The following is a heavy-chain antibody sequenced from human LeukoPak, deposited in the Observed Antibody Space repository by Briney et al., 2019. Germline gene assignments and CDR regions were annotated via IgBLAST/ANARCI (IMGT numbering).Heavy chain of an antibody. D-gene: IGHD5-12*01. CDR3: ARERQRLLSS. CDR1: GFTFSGYW. Sequence: GGSLRLSCEASGFTFSGYWMTWVRQAPGKGLEWVANIKPDGSEKYYVDSVKGRFTISRDNAKNSLHLQVNSLRAGDTAVYYCARERQRLLSSWGQGTLVTVSS. J-gene: IGHJ5*02. V-gene: IGHV3-7*05. CDR2: IKPDGSEK.